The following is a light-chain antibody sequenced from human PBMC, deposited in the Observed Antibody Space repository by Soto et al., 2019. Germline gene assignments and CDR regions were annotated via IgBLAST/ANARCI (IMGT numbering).Light chain of an antibody. V-gene: IGKV1-33*01. CDR1: QNITNN. CDR2: HAS. J-gene: IGKJ5*01. CDR3: QQYYGLPPLT. Sequence: DIQMTQSPSSLSASIGDRVTITCQASQNITNNLSWYQQKPGKAPNLLIYHASRLAKGVTSRFSGSGSGTDFSFIITSLQSEDLATYYCQQYYGLPPLTFGQGTRLEIK.